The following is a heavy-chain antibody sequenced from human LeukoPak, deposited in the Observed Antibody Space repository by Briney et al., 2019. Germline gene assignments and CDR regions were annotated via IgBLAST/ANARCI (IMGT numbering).Heavy chain of an antibody. D-gene: IGHD6-13*01. CDR2: TSYDGSQE. CDR3: AKDVRYSSSWPEYYFDY. Sequence: PGRSLRLSCAASGFMFSSHGMHWVRQAPGKGLEWVAVTSYDGSQEHYADSVKGRFTISRDNSKNTLYLQMNSLRAEDTAVYYCAKDVRYSSSWPEYYFDYWGQGTLVTVSS. J-gene: IGHJ4*02. CDR1: GFMFSSHG. V-gene: IGHV3-30*18.